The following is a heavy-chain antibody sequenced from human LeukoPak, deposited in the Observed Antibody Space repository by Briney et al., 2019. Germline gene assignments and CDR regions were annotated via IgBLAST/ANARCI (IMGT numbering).Heavy chain of an antibody. V-gene: IGHV1-46*01. J-gene: IGHJ5*02. Sequence: ASVKVSCKASGYTFTSYYMHWVRQAPGQGLEWMGIINPSGGSTSYAQKFQGRVTMTRDTSTSTVYMELSSLRPEDTAVYYCARDLGNAMVRGVIIHTYNWFDPWGQGTLVTVSS. CDR3: ARDLGNAMVRGVIIHTYNWFDP. CDR1: GYTFTSYY. D-gene: IGHD3-10*01. CDR2: INPSGGST.